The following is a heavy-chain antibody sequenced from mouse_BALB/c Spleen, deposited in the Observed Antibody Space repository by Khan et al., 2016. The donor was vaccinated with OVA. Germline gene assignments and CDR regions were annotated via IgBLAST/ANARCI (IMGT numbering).Heavy chain of an antibody. Sequence: EVQLVESGPGLVKPSQSLSLTCTVTGYSITSDYAWNWIRQFPGNKLEWMGFISYSGNTKYNPSLKSRFSITRDTSTNQFFLQLNSVTTEDTATYYCARVYGGDFDYWGQGTSLTVSS. J-gene: IGHJ2*02. CDR1: GYSITSDYA. V-gene: IGHV3-2*02. CDR3: ARVYGGDFDY. CDR2: ISYSGNT. D-gene: IGHD1-1*01.